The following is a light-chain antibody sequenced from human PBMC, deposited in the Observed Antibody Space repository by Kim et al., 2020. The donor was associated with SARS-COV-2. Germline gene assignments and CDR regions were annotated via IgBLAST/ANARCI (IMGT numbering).Light chain of an antibody. CDR3: QSYNRSNVV. CDR1: SGSIDDNY. CDR2: EDD. V-gene: IGLV6-57*04. J-gene: IGLJ2*01. Sequence: NFMLTQPLSVSESPGKTVTISCTRSSGSIDDNYVQWYQQRPGCVPTAVIYEDDQRPSGVSDRFSGSIDNSSNSASLTISGLKTEDEADYYCQSYNRSNVVFGGGTQLTVL.